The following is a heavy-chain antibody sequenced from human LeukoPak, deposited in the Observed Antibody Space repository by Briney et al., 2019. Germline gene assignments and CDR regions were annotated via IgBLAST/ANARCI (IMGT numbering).Heavy chain of an antibody. CDR1: GGSLSSYY. D-gene: IGHD6-6*01. V-gene: IGHV4-4*07. J-gene: IGHJ4*02. CDR3: ARGSRSSSSADFDY. Sequence: SETLSLTRTVSGGSLSSYYWSWLRQPAGKGLEWIGRIYTSGSTNYNPPLQSRVTMSVDTSKNQFSLRLTSVTAADTAVYYCARGSRSSSSADFDYWGQGTLVTVSS. CDR2: IYTSGST.